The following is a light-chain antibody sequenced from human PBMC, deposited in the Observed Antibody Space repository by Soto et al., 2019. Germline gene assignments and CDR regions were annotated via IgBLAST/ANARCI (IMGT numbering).Light chain of an antibody. CDR1: QSVSSTY. CDR2: GAS. J-gene: IGKJ1*01. CDR3: QQYGSSPAT. V-gene: IGKV3-20*01. Sequence: EIVLTQSPGTLSLSPGERATLSCRASQSVSSTYLVWYQQKPGQAPRLLIYGASSRAIGIPDRFSGSGSGTDFTLTISRLEPEDFAVYYCQQYGSSPATFGQGTKVDIK.